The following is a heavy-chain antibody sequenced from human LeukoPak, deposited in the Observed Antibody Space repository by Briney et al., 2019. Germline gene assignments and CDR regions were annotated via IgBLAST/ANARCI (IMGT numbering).Heavy chain of an antibody. Sequence: SETLSLTCTVSGGSISSGNYCWSWIRQHPGKGLEWLGYVCHDGTTSYNPSLKSRITVAIDTSKNQFSLKVNSMTAADTAVFYCAKEGRDCGGYNGWFEPWGQGTLVTVSS. D-gene: IGHD2-21*02. CDR2: VCHDGTT. J-gene: IGHJ5*02. CDR3: AKEGRDCGGYNGWFEP. CDR1: GGSISSGNYC. V-gene: IGHV4-31*03.